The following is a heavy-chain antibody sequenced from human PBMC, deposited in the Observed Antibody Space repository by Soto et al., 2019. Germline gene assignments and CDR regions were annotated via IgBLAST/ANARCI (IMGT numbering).Heavy chain of an antibody. D-gene: IGHD1-1*01. V-gene: IGHV1-69*08. CDR1: GGTFSSYT. CDR2: IIPILGIA. J-gene: IGHJ5*02. CDR3: ARDPTGTVRFDP. Sequence: QVQLVQSGAEVKKPGSSVKVSCKASGGTFSSYTISWVRQAPGQGLEWMGRIIPILGIANYAQKFQGRVTITADKSTSTAYMELSSLTSEDTAVYYCARDPTGTVRFDPWGQVTLVTVSS.